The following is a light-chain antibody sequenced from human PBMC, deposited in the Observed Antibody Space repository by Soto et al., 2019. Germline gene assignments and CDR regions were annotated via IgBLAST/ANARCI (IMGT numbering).Light chain of an antibody. J-gene: IGLJ1*01. CDR1: SSNIGAGYG. CDR3: QSHDSSLSAYV. Sequence: QSVLTQPPSVSGAPGQRVTISCTGSSSNIGAGYGVHWYQQLPGTGPKLLISGNSNRPSGVPDRFSGSRSGTSASLAITGLQAEDEADYYCQSHDSSLSAYVFGTGTKSPS. CDR2: GNS. V-gene: IGLV1-40*01.